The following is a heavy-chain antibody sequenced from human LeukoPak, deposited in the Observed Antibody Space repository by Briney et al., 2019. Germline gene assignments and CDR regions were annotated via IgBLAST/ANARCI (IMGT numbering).Heavy chain of an antibody. CDR2: LFDSVNT. D-gene: IGHD2-2*01. V-gene: IGHV4-59*11. J-gene: IGHJ5*02. CDR3: ARDFGAVSDIVVVPAAIGIGFDP. Sequence: SETLSLTCTVSGGSISSHYWSWIRQPPGKGLEWIAYLFDSVNTKDNPSLQSRLNLSADTSKNQFSLKLSSVTAADTAVYYCARDFGAVSDIVVVPAAIGIGFDPWGQGTLVTVSS. CDR1: GGSISSHY.